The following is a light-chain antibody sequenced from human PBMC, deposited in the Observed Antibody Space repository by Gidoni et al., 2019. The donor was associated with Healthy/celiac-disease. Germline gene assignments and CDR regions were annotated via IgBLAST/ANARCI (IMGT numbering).Light chain of an antibody. CDR1: ALPKKY. CDR3: YSTDSSGNHGV. Sequence: SYELTQPPSASVSPRPSASITCSGDALPKKYAYWYQQKSGQAPVLVIYDDSNRPPGIPARFSGSSSGTMATLTISGAQVEDEADYYCYSTDSSGNHGVFGGGTKLTVL. CDR2: DDS. J-gene: IGLJ2*01. V-gene: IGLV3-10*01.